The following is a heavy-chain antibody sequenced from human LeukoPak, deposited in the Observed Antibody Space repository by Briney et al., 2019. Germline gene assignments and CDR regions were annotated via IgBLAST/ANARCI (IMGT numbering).Heavy chain of an antibody. Sequence: ASVKVSCKASGYTFSNFGITWVRQAPGQGLEWMGWISAYLGNTNYAHKFQGRVTMTTDTSTSTAYLELRSLSSADTAVYYCARELHYGSGTSFDYWRQGSLVTVSP. CDR1: GYTFSNFG. CDR3: ARELHYGSGTSFDY. CDR2: ISAYLGNT. J-gene: IGHJ4*02. D-gene: IGHD3-10*01. V-gene: IGHV1-18*01.